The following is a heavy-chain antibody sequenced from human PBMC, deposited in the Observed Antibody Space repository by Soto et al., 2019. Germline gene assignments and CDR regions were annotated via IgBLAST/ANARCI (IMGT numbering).Heavy chain of an antibody. CDR2: IIPIFGTA. Sequence: QVQLVQSGAEVKKPGSSVKVSCKASGGTFSNYGISWVRQAPGQGLEWMGGIIPIFGTANYAQKFQGRVTITADESTRTAYMELSSLRSEDTAVYSCARDYGMATLLHYYYGMDVWGQGTTVTVSS. V-gene: IGHV1-69*12. D-gene: IGHD3-22*01. J-gene: IGHJ6*02. CDR1: GGTFSNYG. CDR3: ARDYGMATLLHYYYGMDV.